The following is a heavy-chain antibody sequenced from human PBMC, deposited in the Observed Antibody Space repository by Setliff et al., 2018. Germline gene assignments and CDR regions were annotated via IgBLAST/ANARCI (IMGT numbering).Heavy chain of an antibody. J-gene: IGHJ4*02. CDR1: GGSFSGYY. CDR2: INHSGST. D-gene: IGHD3-10*01. CDR3: ARHATYYYGSGNLPFDS. V-gene: IGHV4-34*01. Sequence: ASETLSLTCAVYGGSFSGYYWSWIRQPPGKGLEWIGEINHSGSTNYNPSLKSRVTISVDTSKNQFSLKLSSVTAADTAVYYCARHATYYYGSGNLPFDSWGQGTLVTVSS.